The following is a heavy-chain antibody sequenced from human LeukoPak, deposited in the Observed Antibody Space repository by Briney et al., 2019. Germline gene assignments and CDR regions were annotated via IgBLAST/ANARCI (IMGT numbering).Heavy chain of an antibody. Sequence: SVKVSCKASGGTFSSYAISWVRQAPGQGLEWVGGIIPIFGTANYAQKFQGRVTITADESTSTAYMELSSLRSEDTAVYFCARDRDRWSSGSYNWFDPWGQGTLVTVSS. CDR1: GGTFSSYA. V-gene: IGHV1-69*13. J-gene: IGHJ5*02. D-gene: IGHD6-19*01. CDR2: IIPIFGTA. CDR3: ARDRDRWSSGSYNWFDP.